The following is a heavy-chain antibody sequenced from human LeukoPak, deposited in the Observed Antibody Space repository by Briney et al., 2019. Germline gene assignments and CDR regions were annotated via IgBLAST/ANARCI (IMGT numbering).Heavy chain of an antibody. D-gene: IGHD1-1*01. CDR2: IYYSGST. CDR3: ARHMGLGYTYFYPYFDY. J-gene: IGHJ4*01. CDR1: GGSISSYY. Sequence: SETLSLTCTVSGGSISSYYWSCIRQPPGKGLEWIGYIYYSGSTNYNPSLKSRVTISVDTSKNQFSLKLSSVTAADTAVYYCARHMGLGYTYFYPYFDYWGQGTLVTVSS. V-gene: IGHV4-59*08.